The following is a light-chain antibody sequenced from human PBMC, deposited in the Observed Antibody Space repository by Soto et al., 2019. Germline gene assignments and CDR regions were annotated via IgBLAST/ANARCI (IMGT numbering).Light chain of an antibody. CDR3: QQYNSWPPGYT. CDR1: QSVTSN. CDR2: GAS. J-gene: IGKJ2*01. V-gene: IGKV3-15*01. Sequence: EIVMTQSPATLSVSPGERATLSCRASQSVTSNLAWYQQKPGQAPRLLIYGASTRATGIPARFSGSGSGTEFTHTISSLQSEDFAVYYCQQYNSWPPGYTFGQGTKLEIK.